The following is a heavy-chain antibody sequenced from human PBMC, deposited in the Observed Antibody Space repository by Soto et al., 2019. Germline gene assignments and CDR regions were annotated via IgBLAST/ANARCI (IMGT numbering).Heavy chain of an antibody. J-gene: IGHJ6*02. CDR2: LYYSGST. Sequence: QVQLQESGPGLVKPSQTLSLTCTVSGGSISSGGYYWSWIRQHPGKGLEWIGYLYYSGSTYYNPTLQSRVTLSVDTSKNQCSLKLSSVTAADTAVYYCARDLQYSRLFYGMDVWGQGTTVTVSS. V-gene: IGHV4-31*03. D-gene: IGHD6-13*01. CDR1: GGSISSGGYY. CDR3: ARDLQYSRLFYGMDV.